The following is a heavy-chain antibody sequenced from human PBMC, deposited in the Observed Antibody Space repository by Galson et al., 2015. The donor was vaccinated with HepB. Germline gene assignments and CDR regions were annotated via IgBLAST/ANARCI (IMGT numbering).Heavy chain of an antibody. V-gene: IGHV3-30-3*01. J-gene: IGHJ3*02. CDR3: ARRDYGDYVSAFDI. CDR2: ISYDGSNK. Sequence: LRLSCAASGFTFSSYAMHWVRQAPGKGLEWVAVISYDGSNKYYADSVKGRFTISRDNSKNTLYLQMNSLRAEDTAVYYCARRDYGDYVSAFDIWGQGTMVTVSS. CDR1: GFTFSSYA. D-gene: IGHD4-17*01.